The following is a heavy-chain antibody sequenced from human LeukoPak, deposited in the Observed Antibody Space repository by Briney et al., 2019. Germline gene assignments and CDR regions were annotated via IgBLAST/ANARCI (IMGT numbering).Heavy chain of an antibody. CDR2: TSNHGNDG. CDR3: TRDRGAMSDFDY. CDR1: GFSFSSYA. V-gene: IGHV3-30*01. Sequence: PGGSLRLSCTDSGFSFSSYAMHWVRQSPGKGLEWVAVTSNHGNDGFYADSVKGRFTISRDNSKKTLYLQMDSLRPEDTGVYYCTRDRGAMSDFDYWGQGTLVTVSS. J-gene: IGHJ4*02. D-gene: IGHD2-2*01.